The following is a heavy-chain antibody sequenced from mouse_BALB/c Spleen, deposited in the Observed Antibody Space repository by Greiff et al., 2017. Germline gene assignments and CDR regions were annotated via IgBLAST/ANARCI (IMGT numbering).Heavy chain of an antibody. Sequence: EVQRVESGGGLVQPGGSLKLSCAASGFTFSSYTMSWVRQTPEKRLEWVAYISNGGGSTYYPDTVKGRFTISRDNAKNTLYLQMSSLKSEDTAMYYCARPYGNYAMDYWGQGTSVTVSS. CDR2: ISNGGGST. CDR3: ARPYGNYAMDY. V-gene: IGHV5-12-2*01. J-gene: IGHJ4*01. CDR1: GFTFSSYT. D-gene: IGHD2-1*01.